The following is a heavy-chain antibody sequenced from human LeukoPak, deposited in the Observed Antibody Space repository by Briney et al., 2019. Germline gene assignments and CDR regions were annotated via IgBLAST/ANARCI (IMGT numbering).Heavy chain of an antibody. CDR3: ARDHAQAITMNRGGTDY. CDR2: VSAYNGDS. V-gene: IGHV1-18*01. Sequence: GAAVNVSCKASGYSFSRYGLSWVRQAPGQGLEWMGWVSAYNGDSNHELKFQGRVTMTTDTSTDTAYMELRSLRSDDTAVYYCARDHAQAITMNRGGTDYWGQGTLVTVSS. D-gene: IGHD3-10*01. J-gene: IGHJ4*02. CDR1: GYSFSRYG.